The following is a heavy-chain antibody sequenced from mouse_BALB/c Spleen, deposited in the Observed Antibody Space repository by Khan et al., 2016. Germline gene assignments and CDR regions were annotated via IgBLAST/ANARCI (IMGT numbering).Heavy chain of an antibody. CDR1: GYTFTNYG. J-gene: IGHJ2*01. D-gene: IGHD3-1*01. CDR2: INTNTGEP. V-gene: IGHV9-3*02. Sequence: QIQLVQSGPELKKPGETVKISCKASGYTFTNYGMNWVKQAPGKGLKWMGWINTNTGEPTYAEEFKGRFAFTLETSASTAYLQINNLKNEDTATYVCASSGGILDYWGQGTTLTVSS. CDR3: ASSGGILDY.